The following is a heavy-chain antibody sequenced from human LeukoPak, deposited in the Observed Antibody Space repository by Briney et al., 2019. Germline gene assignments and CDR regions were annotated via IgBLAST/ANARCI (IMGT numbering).Heavy chain of an antibody. D-gene: IGHD6-19*01. J-gene: IGHJ4*02. CDR2: IYYSGST. Sequence: SETLSLTCTVSGCSISSYYWSWIRQPPGKVLEWIGYIYYSGSTNYNPSLKSRVTISVDTSKNQFHMKLSSVTAADTDVYYCARRVAVAGTVDYWGQGTLVTVSS. V-gene: IGHV4-59*08. CDR1: GCSISSYY. CDR3: ARRVAVAGTVDY.